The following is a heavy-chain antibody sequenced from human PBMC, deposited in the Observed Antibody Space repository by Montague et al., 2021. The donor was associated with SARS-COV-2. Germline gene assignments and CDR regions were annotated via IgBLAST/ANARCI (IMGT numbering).Heavy chain of an antibody. CDR3: ARGAPGY. J-gene: IGHJ4*02. V-gene: IGHV4-34*01. CDR1: GGSFSGYW. CDR2: INHSGST. Sequence: SETLSLTCAVYGGSFSGYWWTWIRQSPGKGLEWIGRINHSGSTKYNPSLKSRVTISVDTSKNQFSLDLTSVTAADTAVYYCARGAPGYWGQGTLVTVSS.